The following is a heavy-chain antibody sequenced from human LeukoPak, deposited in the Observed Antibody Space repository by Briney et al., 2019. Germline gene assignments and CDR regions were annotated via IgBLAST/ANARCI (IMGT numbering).Heavy chain of an antibody. Sequence: GGSLRLSCAASGFTFSNFAMSWVRQPPGKGLEWVSTLGGGGIDTYYADSVKGRFTISRDNAKNSLYLQMNSLRAEDTAVYYCARLGRDGYKGLGYWGQGTLVTVSS. CDR2: LGGGGIDT. D-gene: IGHD5-24*01. J-gene: IGHJ4*02. CDR1: GFTFSNFA. V-gene: IGHV3-23*01. CDR3: ARLGRDGYKGLGY.